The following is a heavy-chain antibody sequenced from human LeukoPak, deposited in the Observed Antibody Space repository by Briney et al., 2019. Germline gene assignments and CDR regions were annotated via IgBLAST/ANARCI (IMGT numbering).Heavy chain of an antibody. Sequence: PGGSLRLSCAASGFTLSTYYMNWVRQAPGKGLEWVSIIYSGATTYYADSVKGRFTISRDTSKNTVSLQMNSLRADDTAVYFCARVGDHFHWNLDLSGRGTLVTVSS. D-gene: IGHD3-3*02. CDR2: IYSGATT. CDR3: ARVGDHFHWNLDL. J-gene: IGHJ2*01. CDR1: GFTLSTYY. V-gene: IGHV3-53*01.